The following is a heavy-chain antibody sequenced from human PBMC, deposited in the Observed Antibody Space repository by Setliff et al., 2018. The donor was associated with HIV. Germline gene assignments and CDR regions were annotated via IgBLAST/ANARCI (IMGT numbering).Heavy chain of an antibody. D-gene: IGHD4-17*01. V-gene: IGHV1-8*03. CDR3: ARDRSNYGVNRPFDY. Sequence: ASVKVSCKASGYTFTSYDINWVRQATGQGLEWMGWMNPNSGHTGYAQKFQGRVTITADESTSTAYMELSSLRSEDTAVYYCARDRSNYGVNRPFDYWGQGTLVTVSS. CDR1: GYTFTSYD. J-gene: IGHJ4*02. CDR2: MNPNSGHT.